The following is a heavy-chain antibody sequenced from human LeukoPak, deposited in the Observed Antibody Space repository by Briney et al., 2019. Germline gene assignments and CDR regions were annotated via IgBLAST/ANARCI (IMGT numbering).Heavy chain of an antibody. D-gene: IGHD3-10*01. J-gene: IGHJ4*03. CDR1: GGSISSGSCY. CDR3: ARYYFGSGSYFDY. Sequence: PSETLSLTCTVSGGSISSGSCYWSWIRQRPGKGLECIGYIYYSGSTYYNPSLKSRVTISVDTSKKQFSLKLSSVTAADTAVYYCARYYFGSGSYFDYWGQGTLVTVSS. V-gene: IGHV4-31*03. CDR2: IYYSGST.